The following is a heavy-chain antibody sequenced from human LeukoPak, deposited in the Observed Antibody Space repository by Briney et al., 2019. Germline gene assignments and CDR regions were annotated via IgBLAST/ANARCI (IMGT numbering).Heavy chain of an antibody. CDR1: GFTVSTTY. CDR3: TRGVLRVIPIDY. J-gene: IGHJ4*02. D-gene: IGHD2-21*01. Sequence: GGSLRLSCAASGFTVSTTYMAWVRQAPGKGLEWVSFIYGDANTYYADSVKGRFTISRDNSKNTLYLQMSSLRAEDTAVYYCTRGVLRVIPIDYWGQGTLVTVSS. V-gene: IGHV3-53*01. CDR2: IYGDANT.